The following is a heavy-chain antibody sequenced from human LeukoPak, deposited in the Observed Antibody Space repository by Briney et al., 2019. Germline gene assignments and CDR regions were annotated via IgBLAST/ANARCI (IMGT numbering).Heavy chain of an antibody. V-gene: IGHV3-7*01. CDR1: GFFFGSYW. J-gene: IGHJ6*02. CDR3: ARERYYYGMDV. Sequence: PGGPLGLSCAASGFFFGSYWMTWAGQAPGKGLEGWANIKQDGSEKYYVDSVKGRFTISRDNAKNSLYLQMNSLRAEDTAVYYCARERYYYGMDVWGQGTTVTVSS. CDR2: IKQDGSEK.